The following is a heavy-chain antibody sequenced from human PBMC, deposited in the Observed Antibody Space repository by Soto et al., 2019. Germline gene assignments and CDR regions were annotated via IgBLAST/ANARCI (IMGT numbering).Heavy chain of an antibody. V-gene: IGHV6-1*01. CDR1: GDSVATNSAA. CDR3: TGITSFRRMDG. J-gene: IGHJ6*02. Sequence: SQTLSLTCALSGDSVATNSAAWNWIRQSPSRGLEWLGRTYYRSKWNNDYALSVKSRITINPDTPKNQFSLHLYSVTPEDTARYDCTGITSFRRMDGWGQGTQVTGSS. D-gene: IGHD3-10*01. CDR2: TYYRSKWNN.